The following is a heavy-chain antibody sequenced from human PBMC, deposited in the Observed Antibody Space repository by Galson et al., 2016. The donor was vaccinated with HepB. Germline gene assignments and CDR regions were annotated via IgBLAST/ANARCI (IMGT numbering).Heavy chain of an antibody. Sequence: SETLSLTCTVSGGSISSSSYYWGWIRQPPGKGLEWIGSIYYSGSTYYNPSLNSRVTISVDTSKNQFSLKLSSVTAADTAVYYCARQEIRFLEWLLYTGSYFDYWGQGTLVTVSS. CDR2: IYYSGST. V-gene: IGHV4-39*01. CDR1: GGSISSSSYY. CDR3: ARQEIRFLEWLLYTGSYFDY. D-gene: IGHD3-3*01. J-gene: IGHJ4*02.